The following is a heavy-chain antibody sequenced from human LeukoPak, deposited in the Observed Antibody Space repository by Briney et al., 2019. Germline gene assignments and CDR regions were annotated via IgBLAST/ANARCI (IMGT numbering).Heavy chain of an antibody. V-gene: IGHV4-59*01. CDR1: GGSISTYY. CDR3: ARGGAARLHFQN. D-gene: IGHD6-6*01. Sequence: SETLSLTCTVSGGSISTYYWNWIRQPPGKGLEWIGYIYHSGSTNYNPSLQSRVTISVDTSKNQFSLNLNSVAAADTAVYYCARGGAARLHFQNWGQGTLVTASS. J-gene: IGHJ1*01. CDR2: IYHSGST.